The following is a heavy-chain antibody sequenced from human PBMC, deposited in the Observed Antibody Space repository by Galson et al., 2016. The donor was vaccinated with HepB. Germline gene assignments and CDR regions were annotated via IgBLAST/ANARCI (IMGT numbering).Heavy chain of an antibody. D-gene: IGHD6-25*01. J-gene: IGHJ4*02. CDR1: GDSVSSNSAA. Sequence: CAISGDSVSSNSAAWNWIRQSPSRGLEWLGRTYYRSKWYNDYAESVKSRITTNPDTSKNQFSLQLHSVTPDDTAFYYCAGKGASGYALDYWGQGTLVTVSS. CDR2: TYYRSKWYN. CDR3: AGKGASGYALDY. V-gene: IGHV6-1*01.